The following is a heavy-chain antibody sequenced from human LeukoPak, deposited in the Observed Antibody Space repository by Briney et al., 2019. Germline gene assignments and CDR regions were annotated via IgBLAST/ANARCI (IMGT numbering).Heavy chain of an antibody. J-gene: IGHJ6*03. D-gene: IGHD7-27*01. CDR1: GFTFSSYA. Sequence: GGSLRLSCAASGFTFSSYAMSWVRQAPGKGLEWVSGISGSGGSTYYADSVKGRFTISRDNSKNTLYLQMNSLRAEDTAVYNCAKTGAGYYYMDVWGKGTTVTVSS. CDR2: ISGSGGST. CDR3: AKTGAGYYYMDV. V-gene: IGHV3-23*01.